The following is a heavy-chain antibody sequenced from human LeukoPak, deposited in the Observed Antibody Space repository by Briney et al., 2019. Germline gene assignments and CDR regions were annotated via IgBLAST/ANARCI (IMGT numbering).Heavy chain of an antibody. J-gene: IGHJ3*01. D-gene: IGHD3-3*01. V-gene: IGHV3-30-3*01. CDR1: GFTLSGSS. CDR2: MSYDGSNK. Sequence: GGSLRLSCAASGFTLSGSSMHWVRQAPGKGLECVALMSYDGSNKYNADSVKGRFIISRDNSKNTLYLQMNSLRAEDTAVYYCAREDFLGAFDVWGQGTMVTVSS. CDR3: AREDFLGAFDV.